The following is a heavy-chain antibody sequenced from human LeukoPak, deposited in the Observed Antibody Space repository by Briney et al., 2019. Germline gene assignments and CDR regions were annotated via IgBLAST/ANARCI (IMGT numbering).Heavy chain of an antibody. V-gene: IGHV1-46*01. CDR2: INPTSANT. J-gene: IGHJ4*02. CDR3: ARDQRGGRISWYSHFDF. D-gene: IGHD6-13*01. CDR1: GYTLTPYY. Sequence: ASVKVSCKAYGYTLTPYYMHWVLHAPGQGLEWMGIINPTSANTRYAQKFQGRVTMTRDTSTSTVYMELSSLTSEDTAVYYCARDQRGGRISWYSHFDFWGQGTLVTVSS.